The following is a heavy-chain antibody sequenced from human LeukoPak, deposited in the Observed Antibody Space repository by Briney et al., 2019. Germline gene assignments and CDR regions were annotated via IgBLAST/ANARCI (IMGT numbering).Heavy chain of an antibody. D-gene: IGHD3-16*01. J-gene: IGHJ4*02. CDR3: ARDISAYHQRYFDF. V-gene: IGHV4-39*07. Sequence: SETLSLTCTVSGGSVSSSSYYWGWIRQPPGKGLEWIGSIYYSGSTYYNPSLKSRVTISVDTSKNQFSLKLSSVTAADTAVYYCARDISAYHQRYFDFWGQGTLVTVSS. CDR2: IYYSGST. CDR1: GGSVSSSSYY.